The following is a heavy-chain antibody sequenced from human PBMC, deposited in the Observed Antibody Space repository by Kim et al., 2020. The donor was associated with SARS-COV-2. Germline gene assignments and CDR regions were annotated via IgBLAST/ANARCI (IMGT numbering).Heavy chain of an antibody. J-gene: IGHJ2*01. D-gene: IGHD6-19*01. CDR2: ISAYNGNT. CDR1: GYTFTSYG. Sequence: ASVKVSCKASGYTFTSYGISWVRQAPGQGLEWMGWISAYNGNTNYAQKLQGRVTMTTDTSTSTAYMELRSLRSDDTAVYYCARDEYSSGWSLEPYWYFDLWGRGTLVTVSS. V-gene: IGHV1-18*01. CDR3: ARDEYSSGWSLEPYWYFDL.